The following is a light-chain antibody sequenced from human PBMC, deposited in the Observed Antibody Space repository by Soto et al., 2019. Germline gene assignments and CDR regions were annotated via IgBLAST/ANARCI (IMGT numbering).Light chain of an antibody. CDR3: HQSDRVPLT. V-gene: IGKV1-39*01. CDR1: QSINIY. J-gene: IGKJ4*01. CDR2: ATS. Sequence: DIQMTPSPSSLSASVGDRVTITCRASQSINIYLNWYQKKPGKAPKLMHYATSRLHSWVPSRFSGSGSGTDFTLTISNMQPEDCGTYYCHQSDRVPLTFGGGTKVEIK.